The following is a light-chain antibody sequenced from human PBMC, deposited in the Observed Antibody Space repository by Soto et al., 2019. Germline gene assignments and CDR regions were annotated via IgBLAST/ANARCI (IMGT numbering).Light chain of an antibody. CDR2: GNS. J-gene: IGLJ1*01. Sequence: QSVQTQPPSVSGAPGQRVTISCTGSSSNIGAGYDVHWYQQLPGTAPKLLIYGNSNRPSGVPDRFSGSKSGTSASLAITGLQAEDEADYYCQSYDSSLSGSNVFGTGTKVTV. CDR1: SSNIGAGYD. V-gene: IGLV1-40*01. CDR3: QSYDSSLSGSNV.